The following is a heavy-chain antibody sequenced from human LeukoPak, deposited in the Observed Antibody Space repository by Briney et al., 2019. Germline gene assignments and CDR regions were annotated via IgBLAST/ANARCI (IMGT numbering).Heavy chain of an antibody. J-gene: IGHJ6*02. V-gene: IGHV3-66*01. CDR2: IYSGGTT. CDR1: GFTVSSNY. CDR3: VRDSRYSSNGMDV. D-gene: IGHD5-18*01. Sequence: GGSLRLSCAASGFTVSSNYMSWVRQAPGKGLEWVSVIYSGGTTYYADSVKGRFTISRDNSKNTLYLQMNSLRVEDTAVYYCVRDSRYSSNGMDVWGQGTTVTVSS.